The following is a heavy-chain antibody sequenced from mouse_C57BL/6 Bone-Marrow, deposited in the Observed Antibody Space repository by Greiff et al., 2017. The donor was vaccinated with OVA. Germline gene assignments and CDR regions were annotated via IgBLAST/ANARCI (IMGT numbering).Heavy chain of an antibody. D-gene: IGHD2-3*01. CDR3: ARYPHPRWLYAMDY. V-gene: IGHV7-3*01. CDR1: GFTFTDYY. J-gene: IGHJ4*01. CDR2: IRNKANGYTT. Sequence: DVKLVESGGGLVQPGGSLSLSCAASGFTFTDYYMSWVRQPPGKALEWLGFIRNKANGYTTEYSASVKGRFTISRDNSQSILYLQMNALRAEDSATYYCARYPHPRWLYAMDYWGQGTSVTVSS.